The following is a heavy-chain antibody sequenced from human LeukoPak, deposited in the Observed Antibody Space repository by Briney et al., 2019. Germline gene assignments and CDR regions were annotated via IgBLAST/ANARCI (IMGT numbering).Heavy chain of an antibody. CDR3: YPHYYGSGSLSWLDP. V-gene: IGHV3-21*01. CDR1: GFIFSSYS. Sequence: GGSLRLSCAASGFIFSSYSMNWVRQAPGKGLEWVSSISSSSDYTYYADSVKGRFTISRDNAKNSLYLQMNSLGVEDTAVYYCYPHYYGSGSLSWLDPWGQGTLVTVSS. J-gene: IGHJ5*02. CDR2: ISSSSDYT. D-gene: IGHD3-10*01.